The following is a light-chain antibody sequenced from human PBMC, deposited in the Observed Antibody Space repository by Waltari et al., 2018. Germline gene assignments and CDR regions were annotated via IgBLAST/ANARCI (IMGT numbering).Light chain of an antibody. V-gene: IGLV1-47*01. CDR2: RSN. CDR3: AAWDDSLSGSYV. Sequence: QSVLTQPPSASGTPGQTVTISCSGTNSNIGRNSVFWYQQLPGTAPKLLIYRSNQRPSGVPDRFSGSKSGTSASLAISGLRSEDEADYYCAAWDDSLSGSYVFGSGTKVTV. J-gene: IGLJ1*01. CDR1: NSNIGRNS.